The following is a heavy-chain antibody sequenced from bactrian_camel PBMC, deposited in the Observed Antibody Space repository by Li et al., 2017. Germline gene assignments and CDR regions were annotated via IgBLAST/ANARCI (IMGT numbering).Heavy chain of an antibody. CDR2: TDHEGVPT. J-gene: IGHJ6*01. CDR1: GYTNSAVC. V-gene: IGHV3S1*01. D-gene: IGHD6*01. Sequence: HVQLVESGGGSVQAGGSLRLSCAASGYTNSAVCMGWFRRPSGKEREGIAATDHEGVPTYADSVEGRFTISRDNAKNTLYLQLNSLKTEDTAMYYCANGHQGLYGGSLDGSPQEWGFGYWGQGTQVTVS. CDR3: ANGHQGLYGGSLDGSPQEWGFGY.